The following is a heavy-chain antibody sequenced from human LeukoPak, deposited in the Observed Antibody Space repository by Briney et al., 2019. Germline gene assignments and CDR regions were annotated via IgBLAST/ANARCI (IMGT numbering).Heavy chain of an antibody. CDR2: INHSGST. J-gene: IGHJ5*02. V-gene: IGHV4-34*01. CDR3: ARGRARGYSSGYNWFDP. CDR1: GGSFSGYY. D-gene: IGHD6-19*01. Sequence: SETLSLTCAVYGGSFSGYYWSWIRQPPGKGLGWIGEINHSGSTNYNPSLKGRVTISVDTSKNQFSLKLSSVTAADTAVYYCARGRARGYSSGYNWFDPWGQGTLVTVSS.